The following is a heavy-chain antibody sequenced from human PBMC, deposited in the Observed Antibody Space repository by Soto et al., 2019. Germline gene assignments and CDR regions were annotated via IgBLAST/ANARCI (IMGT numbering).Heavy chain of an antibody. D-gene: IGHD3-10*01. CDR1: GGSISSYY. CDR3: ARDIADNYYHGSGSYQNWFDP. Sequence: SETLSLTCTVSGGSISSYYWSWIRQPPGKGLEWIGYIYYSGSTNYNPSLKSRVTISVDTSKNQFSLKLSSVTAADTAVYYCARDIADNYYHGSGSYQNWFDPWGQGTLVTVSS. J-gene: IGHJ5*02. CDR2: IYYSGST. V-gene: IGHV4-59*01.